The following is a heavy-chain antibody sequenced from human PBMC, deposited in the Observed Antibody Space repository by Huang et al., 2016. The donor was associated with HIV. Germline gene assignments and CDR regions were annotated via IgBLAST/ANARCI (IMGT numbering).Heavy chain of an antibody. Sequence: QVQLQQWGAGLLKPSETLALTCAVYGESLGTYYWAWLRRPPGTGLQWIGEVNDGGDINYTPSLESRVTISVDTSRNQVSLTLTSMTAADTATYYCARRFRVAATRKWFDPWGQGTLVIVSS. J-gene: IGHJ5*02. CDR2: VNDGGDI. V-gene: IGHV4-34*01. CDR1: GESLGTYY. CDR3: ARRFRVAATRKWFDP. D-gene: IGHD3-10*01.